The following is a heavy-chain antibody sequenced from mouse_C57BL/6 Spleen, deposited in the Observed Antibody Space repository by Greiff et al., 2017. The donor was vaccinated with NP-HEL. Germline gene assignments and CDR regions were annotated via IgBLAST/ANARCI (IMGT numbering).Heavy chain of an antibody. D-gene: IGHD6-1*01. Sequence: QVQLQHSGAELVRPGASVTLSCKASGYTFTDYEMHWVKQTPVHGLEWIGAIDPETGGTAYNQKFKGKAILTADKSSSTAYMELRSLTSEDSAVYYCTRGKPCAYWGQGTLVTVSA. CDR3: TRGKPCAY. J-gene: IGHJ3*01. V-gene: IGHV1-15*01. CDR1: GYTFTDYE. CDR2: IDPETGGT.